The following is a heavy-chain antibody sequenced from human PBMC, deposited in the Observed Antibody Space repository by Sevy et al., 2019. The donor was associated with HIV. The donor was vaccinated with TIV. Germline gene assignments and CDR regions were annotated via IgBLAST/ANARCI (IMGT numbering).Heavy chain of an antibody. Sequence: GGSLRLSCAASGFTFRRYWMSWVRQAPGKGLEWLANIKQDGSEKYYVDSVKGRFTMSRDSAKNSLYLQMNRLRAEDTAVYYCTKMKDDSSGFHLDYCGQGTLVIVSS. D-gene: IGHD3-22*01. CDR3: TKMKDDSSGFHLDY. CDR2: IKQDGSEK. V-gene: IGHV3-7*01. J-gene: IGHJ4*02. CDR1: GFTFRRYW.